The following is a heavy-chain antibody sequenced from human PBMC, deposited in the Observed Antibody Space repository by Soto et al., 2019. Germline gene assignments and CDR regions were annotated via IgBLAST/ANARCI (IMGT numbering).Heavy chain of an antibody. D-gene: IGHD1-26*01. CDR2: TYYRSKWYY. Sequence: SQTLSLTCAITGDSVSSNSAGWSWVRQSPSRGLEWLGRTYYRSKWYYEYAVSVRGRITINPDTSKNQYSLQLNSVTPEDTAVNFCARGEQYSGRIFDYWGQGTLVTVPS. V-gene: IGHV6-1*01. CDR3: ARGEQYSGRIFDY. J-gene: IGHJ4*01. CDR1: GDSVSSNSAG.